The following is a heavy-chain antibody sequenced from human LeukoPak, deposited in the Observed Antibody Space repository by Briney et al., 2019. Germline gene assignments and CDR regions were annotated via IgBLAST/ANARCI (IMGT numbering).Heavy chain of an antibody. J-gene: IGHJ4*02. Sequence: SEALSLTCAVYGGSFSGYYWSWIRQAPGKGLEWIGEINHSGSTNYNPSLKSRVTISVDTSKNQFSLKLSSVTAADMAVYYCARGMYSSSWYSFDYWGQGTLVTVSS. CDR1: GGSFSGYY. D-gene: IGHD6-13*01. CDR2: INHSGST. CDR3: ARGMYSSSWYSFDY. V-gene: IGHV4-34*01.